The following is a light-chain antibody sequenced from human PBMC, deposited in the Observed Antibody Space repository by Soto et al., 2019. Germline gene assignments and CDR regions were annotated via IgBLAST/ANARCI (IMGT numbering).Light chain of an antibody. CDR2: DTF. CDR1: QSVNNNY. J-gene: IGKJ2*01. V-gene: IGKV3-20*01. Sequence: EIVLMQSPGTLSLSPGEGATLSCRASQSVNNNYLAWYQQKPGQAPTVLIFDTFRRATGVPDRFSGSGSGTDFTLTISRLEPEDFALFYCQHSDSSSYTFGQGTKLEI. CDR3: QHSDSSSYT.